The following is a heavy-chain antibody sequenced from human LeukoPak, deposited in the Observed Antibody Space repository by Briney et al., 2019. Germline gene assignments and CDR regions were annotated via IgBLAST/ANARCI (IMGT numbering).Heavy chain of an antibody. CDR2: IWYDGSNK. J-gene: IGHJ4*02. Sequence: PGGSLRLSCAASGFTFSSYGMHWVRQAPGKGLEWVAVIWYDGSNKYYADSVKGRFTISRDNSKNTLYLQMNSLRAEDTAVYYCAREPGIAVVPFDYWGQGTLVTVSS. CDR1: GFTFSSYG. V-gene: IGHV3-30*19. CDR3: AREPGIAVVPFDY. D-gene: IGHD6-19*01.